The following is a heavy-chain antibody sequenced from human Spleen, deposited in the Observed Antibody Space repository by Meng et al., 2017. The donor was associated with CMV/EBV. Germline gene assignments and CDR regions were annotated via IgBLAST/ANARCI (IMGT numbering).Heavy chain of an antibody. CDR3: ARASGSFSF. CDR2: IHNRGST. Sequence: SLTCSVSGGSVSSDSYYWSWIRQPPGKGLEWIGYIHNRGSTNYNPSLKSRVTILLDTSKNQFSLKLNSVTAADTAVYYCARASGSFSFWGQGTLVTVSS. J-gene: IGHJ4*02. V-gene: IGHV4-61*01. D-gene: IGHD3-10*01. CDR1: GGSVSSDSYY.